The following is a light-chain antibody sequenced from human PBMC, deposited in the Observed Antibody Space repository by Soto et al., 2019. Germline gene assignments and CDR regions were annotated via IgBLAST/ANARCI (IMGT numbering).Light chain of an antibody. CDR2: WAS. CDR1: PSVLSSSNNKNY. Sequence: DFVMTQTPDSLAVSLGERATINCKSSPSVLSSSNNKNYLAWYQQKPGQPPKLLIYWASTRDSGVPDRFSGSWCGTDFTLTISSLQAEDVAVYYCQQYYSTPYTFGQGTKLEIK. CDR3: QQYYSTPYT. V-gene: IGKV4-1*01. J-gene: IGKJ2*01.